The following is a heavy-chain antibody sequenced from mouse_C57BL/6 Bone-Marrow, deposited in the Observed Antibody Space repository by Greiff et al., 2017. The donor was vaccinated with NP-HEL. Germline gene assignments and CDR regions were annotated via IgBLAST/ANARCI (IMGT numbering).Heavy chain of an antibody. V-gene: IGHV1-82*01. CDR2: IYPGDGAT. CDR1: GYAFSSSW. D-gene: IGHD2-3*01. J-gene: IGHJ3*01. Sequence: QVQLQQSGPELVKPGASVKISCKASGYAFSSSWMSWVKQRPGKGLEWIGRIYPGDGATNYNGKFKGKATLTADKSSSTAYMQLSRLTSEDSAVYFCARRWLLRYWGQGTLVTVSA. CDR3: ARRWLLRY.